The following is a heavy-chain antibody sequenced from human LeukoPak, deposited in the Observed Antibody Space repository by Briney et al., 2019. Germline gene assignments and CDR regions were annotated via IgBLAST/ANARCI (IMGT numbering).Heavy chain of an antibody. CDR3: AKDLNGYSSSWYIFDY. CDR1: GFTFSSYS. J-gene: IGHJ4*02. D-gene: IGHD6-13*01. CDR2: ISGSGGST. Sequence: GGSLRLSCAASGFTFSSYSMNWVRQAPGKGLEWVSAISGSGGSTYYADSVKGRFTISRDNSKNTLYLQMNSLRAEDTAVYYCAKDLNGYSSSWYIFDYWGQGTLVTVSS. V-gene: IGHV3-23*01.